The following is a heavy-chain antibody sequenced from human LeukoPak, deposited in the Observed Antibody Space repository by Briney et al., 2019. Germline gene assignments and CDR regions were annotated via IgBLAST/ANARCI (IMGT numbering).Heavy chain of an antibody. V-gene: IGHV4-34*01. CDR3: ARRSVRGVAPYYFDY. J-gene: IGHJ4*02. D-gene: IGHD3-10*01. Sequence: SETLSLTCAVYGGSFSGYYWSWIRQPPGKGLEWIGEINHSGSTNYNPSLKSRVTISVDTSKNQFSLKLSSVTAADTAVYYCARRSVRGVAPYYFDYWGQGTLVTVSS. CDR1: GGSFSGYY. CDR2: INHSGST.